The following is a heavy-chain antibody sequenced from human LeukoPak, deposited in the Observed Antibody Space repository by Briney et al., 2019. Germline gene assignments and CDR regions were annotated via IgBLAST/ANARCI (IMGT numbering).Heavy chain of an antibody. CDR2: INPSGGST. CDR3: AGTPGYSGYDFDGWLDV. CDR1: GYTFTSYY. Sequence: ASVKVSCKASGYTFTSYYMHWVRQAPGQGLEWVGIINPSGGSTSYTQKFQGRVTMTRDTSTSTVYMELSSLRSEDTAVYYCAGTPGYSGYDFDGWLDVWGQGTTVTVSS. D-gene: IGHD5-12*01. J-gene: IGHJ6*02. V-gene: IGHV1-46*01.